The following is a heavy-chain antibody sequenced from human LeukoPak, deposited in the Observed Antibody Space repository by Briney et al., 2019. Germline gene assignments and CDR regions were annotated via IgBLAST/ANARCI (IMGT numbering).Heavy chain of an antibody. CDR1: GYRFSSYW. CDR2: IYPGHSDN. D-gene: IGHD3-22*01. CDR3: ARAPLDSSGNHWGVWFDP. V-gene: IGHV5-51*01. Sequence: GGSLEISLQGSGYRFSSYWIGWVRPSPGKGPEGMGIIYPGHSDNKYSPSFQGQVTMSADRSINTAYLQWISLKASDTAIYYCARAPLDSSGNHWGVWFDPWGQGTLVTVSS. J-gene: IGHJ5*02.